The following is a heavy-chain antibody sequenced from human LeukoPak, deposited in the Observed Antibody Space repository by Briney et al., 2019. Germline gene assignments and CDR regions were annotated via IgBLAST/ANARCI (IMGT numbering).Heavy chain of an antibody. J-gene: IGHJ4*02. V-gene: IGHV4-39*07. CDR1: GGSISSSTYY. Sequence: SETLSLTCTVSGGSISSSTYYCGWIRQPPGKGLQWIGSLYYSGRTNYNPSLKSRLTMSVDTSKNQFSLKLTSVTAADTAVYYCARYDSSGFYQYYFEYWGQGILVTVSS. D-gene: IGHD3-22*01. CDR3: ARYDSSGFYQYYFEY. CDR2: LYYSGRT.